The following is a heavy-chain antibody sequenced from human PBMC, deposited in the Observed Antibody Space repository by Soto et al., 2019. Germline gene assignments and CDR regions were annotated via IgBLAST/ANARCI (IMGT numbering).Heavy chain of an antibody. CDR2: INGDGSGT. J-gene: IGHJ4*02. V-gene: IGHV3-74*01. CDR3: ARGIFGSGTANDY. D-gene: IGHD3-10*01. Sequence: EVQLVESGGGLVQPGGSLRLSCAASGFTFTGSWMHWVRQAPGKGLVWVSRINGDGSGTSYADFVKGLFIISRDDAKNTLFLQMNGLRAEDTAVYYCARGIFGSGTANDYWGQGTLVTVSS. CDR1: GFTFTGSW.